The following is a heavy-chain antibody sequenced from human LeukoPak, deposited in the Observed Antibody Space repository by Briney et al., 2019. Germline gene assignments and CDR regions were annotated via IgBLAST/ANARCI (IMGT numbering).Heavy chain of an antibody. CDR1: GFTFSSYG. CDR2: ISGSGGST. J-gene: IGHJ6*04. Sequence: GGSLRLSCAASGFTFSSYGMSWARQAPGKGLEWVSAISGSGGSTYYADSVKGRFTISRDNSKNTLYLQMNSLRAEDTAVYYCAKGGARPKITMVRGAKDYYYGMDVWGKGTTVTVSS. CDR3: AKGGARPKITMVRGAKDYYYGMDV. V-gene: IGHV3-23*01. D-gene: IGHD3-10*01.